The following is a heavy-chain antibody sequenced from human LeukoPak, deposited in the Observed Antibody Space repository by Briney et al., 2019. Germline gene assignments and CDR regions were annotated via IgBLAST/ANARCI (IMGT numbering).Heavy chain of an antibody. Sequence: ASVTLTCKASGYSFTSYYMHWVRLPHGPGLEWMGIINPSGGSTSYGQKFQGRVTMTRDTSTSTVYMELSSLRSEDTAVYYCAKGGIVAFDYWGQGTLVTVSS. D-gene: IGHD5-12*01. CDR1: GYSFTSYY. CDR3: AKGGIVAFDY. V-gene: IGHV1-46*01. J-gene: IGHJ4*02. CDR2: INPSGGST.